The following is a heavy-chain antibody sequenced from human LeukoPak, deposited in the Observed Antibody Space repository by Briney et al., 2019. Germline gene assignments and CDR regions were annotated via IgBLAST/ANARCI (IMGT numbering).Heavy chain of an antibody. Sequence: GGSLRLSCAAPGFSFSSNWMGWVRQAPGKGLEWVAHIKRDGSQKYYLDSMKGRFTISRDNAKNSLYLQMNSLRVEDTAVYYCARLGLEVGGPNWFDPWGQGTLVTVSS. CDR2: IKRDGSQK. D-gene: IGHD1-1*01. J-gene: IGHJ5*02. V-gene: IGHV3-7*01. CDR3: ARLGLEVGGPNWFDP. CDR1: GFSFSSNW.